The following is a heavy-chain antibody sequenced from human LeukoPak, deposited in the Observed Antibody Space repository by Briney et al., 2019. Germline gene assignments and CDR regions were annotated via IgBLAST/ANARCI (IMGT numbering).Heavy chain of an antibody. V-gene: IGHV3-30-3*01. CDR2: ISYDGSNK. CDR3: ARGVALRFLEWLFPY. D-gene: IGHD3-3*01. Sequence: PGGSLRLSCAASGFIFSSYAMHWVRQAPGKGLEWVAVISYDGSNKYYADSVKGRFTISRDNSKNTLYLQMNSLRAEDTAVYYCARGVALRFLEWLFPYWGQGTLVTVSS. J-gene: IGHJ4*02. CDR1: GFIFSSYA.